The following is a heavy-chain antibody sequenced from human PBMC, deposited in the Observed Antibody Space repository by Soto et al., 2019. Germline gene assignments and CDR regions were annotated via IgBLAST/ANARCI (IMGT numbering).Heavy chain of an antibody. CDR3: ARVGQATPTKPCFVASTRCYPRWFDT. CDR2: INHSGST. Sequence: SETLSLTCSVYVGSFSGYYWSWIRQPPGKGLEWIGEINHSGSTNYNPSLKSRVTISVDTSKNQFSLKLSSVTAADTAVYYCARVGQATPTKPCFVASTRCYPRWFDTCGQGILVT. J-gene: IGHJ5*02. CDR1: VGSFSGYY. V-gene: IGHV4-34*01. D-gene: IGHD2-2*01.